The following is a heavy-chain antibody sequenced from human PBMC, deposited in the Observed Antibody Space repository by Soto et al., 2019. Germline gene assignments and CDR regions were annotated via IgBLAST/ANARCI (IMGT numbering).Heavy chain of an antibody. CDR3: NKVGENSVYDGGLWDIVEAPTVDY. CDR1: GFTFSNAW. D-gene: IGHD5-12*01. Sequence: EVQLVESGGGLVKPGGSVRLSCAASGFTFSNAWMNWVRPAPGKGQEWVGRIKSKTDGGTTEYAEPVKGRFTISRDNSKITMHMQMNNLKAVNTAEDNCNKVGENSVYDGGLWDIVEAPTVDYWGQGTLVTVSS. J-gene: IGHJ4*02. V-gene: IGHV3-15*07. CDR2: IKSKTDGGTT.